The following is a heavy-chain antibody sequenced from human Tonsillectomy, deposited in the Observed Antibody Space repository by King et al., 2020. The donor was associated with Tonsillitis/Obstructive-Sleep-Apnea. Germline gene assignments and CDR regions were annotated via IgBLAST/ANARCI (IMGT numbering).Heavy chain of an antibody. CDR3: VVPYCSSTSCYLPPYDYYMDV. D-gene: IGHD2-2*01. CDR1: GFTFSSYA. V-gene: IGHV3-64D*06. Sequence: VQLVESGGGLVQPGGSLRLSCSASGFTFSSYAMHWVRQAPGKGLEYVSAISSNGGSTYYADSVKGRFTISRDNSKNTLYLQMSSLRAEDTALYYCVVPYCSSTSCYLPPYDYYMDVWGKGTTVTVSS. CDR2: ISSNGGST. J-gene: IGHJ6*03.